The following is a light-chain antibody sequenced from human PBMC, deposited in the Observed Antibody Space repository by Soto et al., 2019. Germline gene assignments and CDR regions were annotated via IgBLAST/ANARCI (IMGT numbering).Light chain of an antibody. CDR1: QSVSDSY. CDR2: AS. V-gene: IGKV3-20*01. Sequence: EIVLTQSPGTLSLSPGEIATLSCRASQSVSDSYLAWYQQKPGQAPRLLIYASSRATGIPDRFSGSGSGTDFALSISRLEPEDFAVYYCQHYGTSALFGPGTRVDIK. CDR3: QHYGTSAL. J-gene: IGKJ3*01.